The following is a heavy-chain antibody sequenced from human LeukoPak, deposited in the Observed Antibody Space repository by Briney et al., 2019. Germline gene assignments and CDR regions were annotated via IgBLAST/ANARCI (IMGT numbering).Heavy chain of an antibody. J-gene: IGHJ3*02. CDR1: GGSISSGGYY. CDR3: ARLPIYDILTGYPKGAFDI. D-gene: IGHD3-9*01. Sequence: SETLSLTCTVSGGSISSGGYYWSWIRQHPGKGLEWIGYIYYSGSTYYNPSLKSRVTISVDTSKNQFSLKLSSVTAADTAVYYCARLPIYDILTGYPKGAFDIWGQGTMVTVSS. CDR2: IYYSGST. V-gene: IGHV4-31*03.